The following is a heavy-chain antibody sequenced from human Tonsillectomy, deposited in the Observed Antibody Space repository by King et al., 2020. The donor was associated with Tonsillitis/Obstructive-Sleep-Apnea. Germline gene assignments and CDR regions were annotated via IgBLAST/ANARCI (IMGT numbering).Heavy chain of an antibody. J-gene: IGHJ4*02. CDR1: GFTFSNYG. CDR2: IWYDGSNK. CDR3: ARGLYESSGYPDY. D-gene: IGHD3-22*01. V-gene: IGHV3-33*01. Sequence: VQLVESGGGVVQPGTSLRLSCAASGFTFSNYGMHWVRQAPGKGLEWVAVIWYDGSNKYYADSVKGRFTISRDNSKNTLFPQMNSLRAEDTAMYYCARGLYESSGYPDYWGQGTLVTVSS.